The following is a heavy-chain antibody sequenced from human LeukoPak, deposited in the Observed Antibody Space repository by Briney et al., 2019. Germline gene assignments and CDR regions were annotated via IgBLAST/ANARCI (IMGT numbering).Heavy chain of an antibody. Sequence: GGSLRLSCAASGFTFSSYAMHWVRQAPGKGLEWVAVISYDGSTKYYADSVKGRFTISRDNSKNTLYLQMGSLRAEDMAVYYCARAPYYYDSSGFGDYWGQGTLVTVSS. D-gene: IGHD3-22*01. V-gene: IGHV3-30*14. CDR1: GFTFSSYA. J-gene: IGHJ4*02. CDR3: ARAPYYYDSSGFGDY. CDR2: ISYDGSTK.